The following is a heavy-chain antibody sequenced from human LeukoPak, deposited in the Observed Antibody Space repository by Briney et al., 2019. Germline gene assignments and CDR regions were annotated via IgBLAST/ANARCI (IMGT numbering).Heavy chain of an antibody. CDR1: GFSLRTHG. CDR2: ISNDGNNR. J-gene: IGHJ4*02. Sequence: GGSLRLSCAASGFSLRTHGLHWVRQAPGKGLEWVAVISNDGNNRYYADSVKGRFTISGDISKNTLYLQMNSLRADDTAVYYCARDSVTTGYYFDYWGQGTLVTVSS. D-gene: IGHD4-17*01. V-gene: IGHV3-30-3*01. CDR3: ARDSVTTGYYFDY.